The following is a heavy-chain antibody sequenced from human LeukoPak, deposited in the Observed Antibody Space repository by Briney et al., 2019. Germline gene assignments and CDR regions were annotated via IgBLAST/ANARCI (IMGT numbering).Heavy chain of an antibody. CDR2: ISAYNGNT. V-gene: IGHV1-18*04. CDR3: ARCKDIVVVLAHDY. J-gene: IGHJ4*02. Sequence: ASVKVSCKASGYTFTSYGISWVRQAPGQGLEWMGWISAYNGNTNYAQKLQGRVTMTTDTSTSTAYMELRSLRSDDTAVYYCARCKDIVVVLAHDYWGQGTLVTVSS. D-gene: IGHD2-2*01. CDR1: GYTFTSYG.